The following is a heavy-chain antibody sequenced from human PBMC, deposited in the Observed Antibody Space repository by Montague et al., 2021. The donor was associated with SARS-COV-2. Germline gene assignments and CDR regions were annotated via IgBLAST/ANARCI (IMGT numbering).Heavy chain of an antibody. Sequence: SLRLSCAASGFTFKNYAMGWVRQAPGKGLEWVSAVSGTGDGTYYADSVKGRFTISRDNGRNSVHLQMNSLRAEDTALYYCAKDDGSGNYYNGLYENWGQGTRVTVSS. V-gene: IGHV3-23*01. CDR1: GFTFKNYA. CDR3: AKDDGSGNYYNGLYEN. J-gene: IGHJ4*02. CDR2: VSGTGDGT. D-gene: IGHD3-10*01.